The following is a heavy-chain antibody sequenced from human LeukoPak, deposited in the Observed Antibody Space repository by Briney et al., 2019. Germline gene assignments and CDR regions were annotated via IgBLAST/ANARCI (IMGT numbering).Heavy chain of an antibody. V-gene: IGHV4-59*01. CDR3: ARSYYYDSSGYPSPGFDY. J-gene: IGHJ4*02. Sequence: SETLSLTCTVSGGSISSYYWGWIRQPPGKGLEWIGYIYYSGSTNYNPSLKSRVTISVDTSKNQFSLKLSSVTAADTAVYYCARSYYYDSSGYPSPGFDYWGQGTLVTVSS. D-gene: IGHD3-22*01. CDR1: GGSISSYY. CDR2: IYYSGST.